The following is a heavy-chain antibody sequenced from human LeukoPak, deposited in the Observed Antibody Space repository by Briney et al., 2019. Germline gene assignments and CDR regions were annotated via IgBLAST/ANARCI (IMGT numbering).Heavy chain of an antibody. CDR1: GGTFSSYA. D-gene: IGHD3-10*01. Sequence: SVKVSCKASGGTFSSYAISWVRQAPGQGLEWMGRIIPILGIANYAQKFQGRVTITADKSTSTAYMELSSLRSEDTAVYYCACHSPITMVRGVIDPSFAYWGQGTLVTVSS. V-gene: IGHV1-69*04. CDR3: ACHSPITMVRGVIDPSFAY. CDR2: IIPILGIA. J-gene: IGHJ4*02.